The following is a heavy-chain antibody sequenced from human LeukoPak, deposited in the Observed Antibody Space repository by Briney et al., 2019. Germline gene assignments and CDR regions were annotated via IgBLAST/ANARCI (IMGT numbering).Heavy chain of an antibody. CDR2: IRSKAYGGTT. CDR3: TRVATMIVVVGAFDV. CDR1: GFTFGDYA. D-gene: IGHD3-22*01. J-gene: IGHJ3*01. V-gene: IGHV3-49*04. Sequence: GGSLRLSCTASGFTFGDYAMSWVRQAPGKGLEWVGFIRSKAYGGTTEHAASVKGRFTISRDDSKSIAYLQMNSLKTEDTAVYYCTRVATMIVVVGAFDVWGQGTMVTVSS.